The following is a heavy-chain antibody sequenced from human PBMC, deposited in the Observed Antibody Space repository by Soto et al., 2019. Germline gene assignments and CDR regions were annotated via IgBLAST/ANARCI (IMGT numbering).Heavy chain of an antibody. Sequence: ASVKVSCKASGYTFTNYAIHWVRQAPGQRLEWMGWINAGSGNTKYSQRFEGRVSITRDTSASTAYMEVSSLTSEDTAVYYCACGQQLATFXHWGQGTLVTVSS. D-gene: IGHD6-13*01. CDR3: ACGQQLATFXH. J-gene: IGHJ1*01. CDR1: GYTFTNYA. V-gene: IGHV1-3*01. CDR2: INAGSGNT.